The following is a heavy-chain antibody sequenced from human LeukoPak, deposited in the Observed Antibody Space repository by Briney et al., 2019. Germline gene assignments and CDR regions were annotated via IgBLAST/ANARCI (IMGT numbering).Heavy chain of an antibody. CDR2: INSDGSST. D-gene: IGHD3-10*01. CDR3: ARPTRSYYSVYAFDM. Sequence: GGSLRLSCAASGFTFSTYWMYWVRQAPGKGLVWVSRINSDGSSTSYADSVKGRFTISRDNAKNTLYLQMNSLRAEDTAVYYCARPTRSYYSVYAFDMWGQGTMVTVSS. J-gene: IGHJ3*02. CDR1: GFTFSTYW. V-gene: IGHV3-74*01.